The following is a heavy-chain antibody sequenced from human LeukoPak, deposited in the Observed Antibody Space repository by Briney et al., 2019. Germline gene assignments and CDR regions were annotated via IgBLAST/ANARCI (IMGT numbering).Heavy chain of an antibody. CDR3: ARLVRVLLYATIDY. V-gene: IGHV4-39*01. D-gene: IGHD3-10*01. Sequence: TSETLSLTCTVSGDSIRSNQWSWFRQPPGKGLEWIGSIYYSGSTYYNPSLKSRVTISVDTSKNQFSLKLSSVTAADTAVYSCARLVRVLLYATIDYWGQGTLVTVSS. CDR2: IYYSGST. J-gene: IGHJ4*02. CDR1: GDSIRSNQ.